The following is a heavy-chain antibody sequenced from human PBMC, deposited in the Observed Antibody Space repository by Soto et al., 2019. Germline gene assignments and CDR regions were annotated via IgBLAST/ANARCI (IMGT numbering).Heavy chain of an antibody. J-gene: IGHJ3*02. CDR3: ARHADSSGYYYEGGAFDI. CDR1: GGSVSSDY. V-gene: IGHV4-59*08. Sequence: GGSVSSDYWSWIRQPPGKGLEWIGYIYYSGNTNYNPSLKSRVTISVDTSKNQFSLKLSSVTAADTAVYYCARHADSSGYYYEGGAFDIWGQGTMVTASS. CDR2: IYYSGNT. D-gene: IGHD3-22*01.